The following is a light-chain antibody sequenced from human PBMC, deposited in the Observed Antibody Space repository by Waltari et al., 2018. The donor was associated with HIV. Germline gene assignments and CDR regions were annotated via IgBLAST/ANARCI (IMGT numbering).Light chain of an antibody. V-gene: IGKV3-15*01. CDR2: DAS. CDR1: QTVNHN. CDR3: QHYNNWPLA. J-gene: IGKJ1*01. Sequence: ERVMTQSPVTLSVSPGERATLSCRASQTVNHNLAWYQQKPGQAPRLRIYDASTRATGIPARFSGSGSGTEFTLTISSLQSEDFAVYYCQHYNNWPLAFGQGTKVEIK.